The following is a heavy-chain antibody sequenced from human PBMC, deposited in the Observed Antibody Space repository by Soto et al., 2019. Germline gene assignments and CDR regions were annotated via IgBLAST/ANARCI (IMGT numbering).Heavy chain of an antibody. CDR3: AGRSGSSDY. CDR2: ISYDEIDK. Sequence: GGSLRLSCAASGFTFSNYTMHWVRQAPGKGLEWVALISYDEIDKYFADAVKGRFTISRDDSKNTLYLQMDSLRAEDTAVYYCAGRSGSSDYWGRGTLVTVSS. V-gene: IGHV3-30*04. CDR1: GFTFSNYT. J-gene: IGHJ4*02. D-gene: IGHD3-10*01.